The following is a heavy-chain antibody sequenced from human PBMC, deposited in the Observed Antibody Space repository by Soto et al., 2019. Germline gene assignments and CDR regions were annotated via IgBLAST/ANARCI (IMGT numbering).Heavy chain of an antibody. D-gene: IGHD2-8*01. CDR2: IKSKTDGGTT. J-gene: IGHJ6*02. Sequence: GGSLRLSCAASGSTFSNAWMNWVRQAPGKGLEWVGRIKSKTDGGTTDYAAPVKGRFTISRDDSKNTLYLQMNSLKTEDTAVYYCTTEDIVLMVYAIRNYYYYGMDVWGQGTTVTVSS. CDR1: GSTFSNAW. CDR3: TTEDIVLMVYAIRNYYYYGMDV. V-gene: IGHV3-15*07.